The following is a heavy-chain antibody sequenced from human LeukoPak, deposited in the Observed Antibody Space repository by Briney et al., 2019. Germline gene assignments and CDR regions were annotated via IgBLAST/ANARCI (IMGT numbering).Heavy chain of an antibody. V-gene: IGHV4-39*01. Sequence: SETLSLTCTVSGGSISSSSYYWGWIRQPPGKGLEWIGSIYYSGSTYYNPSLKSRVTISVDTSKNQFSLKLSSVTAADTAVYYCASSGSYSAFDYWGQGTLVTVSS. J-gene: IGHJ4*02. D-gene: IGHD1-26*01. CDR1: GGSISSSSYY. CDR2: IYYSGST. CDR3: ASSGSYSAFDY.